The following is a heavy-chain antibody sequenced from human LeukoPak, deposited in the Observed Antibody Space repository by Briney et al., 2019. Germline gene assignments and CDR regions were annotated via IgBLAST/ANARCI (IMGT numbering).Heavy chain of an antibody. CDR3: ARDPIAGGY. V-gene: IGHV4-34*01. D-gene: IGHD1-26*01. CDR1: GGSFSGYY. Sequence: KPSETLSLTCAAYGGSFSGYYWSWIRQPPGKGLEWIGEINHSGSTNYNPSLKSRVTISVDTSKNQFSLKLSSVTAADTAVYYCARDPIAGGYWGQGTLVTVSS. CDR2: INHSGST. J-gene: IGHJ4*02.